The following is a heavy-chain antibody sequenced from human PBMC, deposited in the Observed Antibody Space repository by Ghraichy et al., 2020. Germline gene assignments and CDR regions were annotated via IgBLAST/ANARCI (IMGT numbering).Heavy chain of an antibody. CDR1: GYTFTNYD. Sequence: ASVKVSCKASGYTFTNYDINWVRQASGQGLEWMAWMNPNSGNTGYAQKFQGRVTMTRNTSISTAYMELSSLRSEDTAVYYCARGRPRGSSSWYKWDFQLWGTGTLLTVSS. D-gene: IGHD6-13*01. CDR3: ARGRPRGSSSWYKWDFQL. V-gene: IGHV1-8*01. CDR2: MNPNSGNT. J-gene: IGHJ1*01.